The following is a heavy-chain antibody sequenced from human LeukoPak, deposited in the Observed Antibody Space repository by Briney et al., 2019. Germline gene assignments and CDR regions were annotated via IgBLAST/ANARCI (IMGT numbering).Heavy chain of an antibody. CDR3: ARRRAAADSYYYYYGMDV. J-gene: IGHJ6*04. V-gene: IGHV1-8*01. D-gene: IGHD6-13*01. Sequence: GASVKVSCKASGYTFTSYDINWVRQATGQGLEWMGWMNPNSGNTGYAQKFQGRVTMTRNTSISTAYMELSSLRSEDTAVYYCARRRAAADSYYYYYGMDVWGKGTTVTVSS. CDR2: MNPNSGNT. CDR1: GYTFTSYD.